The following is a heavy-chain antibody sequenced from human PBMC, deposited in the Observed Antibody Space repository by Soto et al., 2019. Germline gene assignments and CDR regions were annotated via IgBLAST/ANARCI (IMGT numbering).Heavy chain of an antibody. CDR1: GFTFSSYW. Sequence: PGGSLRLSCAASGFTFSSYWMHWVRQAPGKGLVWVSRINSDGSSTSYADSVKGRFTISRDNAKNTPYLQMNSLRAEDTAVYYCARDASSDFWSGYSHNWFDPWGQGTLVTVSS. D-gene: IGHD3-3*01. CDR2: INSDGSST. V-gene: IGHV3-74*01. J-gene: IGHJ5*02. CDR3: ARDASSDFWSGYSHNWFDP.